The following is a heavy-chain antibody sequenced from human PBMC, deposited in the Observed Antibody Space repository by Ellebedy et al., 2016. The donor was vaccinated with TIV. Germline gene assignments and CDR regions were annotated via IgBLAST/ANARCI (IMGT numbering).Heavy chain of an antibody. CDR2: INPNSGGT. Sequence: ASVKVSCXASGYTFTGYYMHWVRQAPGQGLEWMGWINPNSGGTNYAQKFQGRVTMTRDTSISTAYMELSRLRSDDTAVYYCATSFLARGNRHWFDPWGQGTLVTVSS. CDR1: GYTFTGYY. J-gene: IGHJ5*02. D-gene: IGHD3-10*01. CDR3: ATSFLARGNRHWFDP. V-gene: IGHV1-2*02.